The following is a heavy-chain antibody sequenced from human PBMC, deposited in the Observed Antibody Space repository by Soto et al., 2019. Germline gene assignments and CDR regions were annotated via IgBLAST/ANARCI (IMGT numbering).Heavy chain of an antibody. CDR3: ASGIQLWLRRINDGYSG. CDR2: IIPMFGTA. V-gene: IGHV1-69*12. D-gene: IGHD5-18*01. CDR1: GGTFSTYA. J-gene: IGHJ4*02. Sequence: QVQLVQSGAAVKKPESSVKVSCKAPGGTFSTYAISWVRQAPGHGLEWMGGIIPMFGTANYAQRFQDRVTINADDSTNTVYMELSRMRSENTAVYFCASGIQLWLRRINDGYSGWGQGTLVTVSS.